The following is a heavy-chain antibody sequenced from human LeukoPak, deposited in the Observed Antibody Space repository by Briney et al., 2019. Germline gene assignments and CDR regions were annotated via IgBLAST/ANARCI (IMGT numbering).Heavy chain of an antibody. CDR3: ARTFGYCSSTSCHIGTRGDAFDI. Sequence: GGSLRLSCAASGFTFNNHIMNWVRQAPGKGLEWVAVISYDGSNKYHADSVKGRFTISRDNSKNTLYLQMNSLRTEDTAVYYCARTFGYCSSTSCHIGTRGDAFDIWGQGTMVTVSS. CDR1: GFTFNNHI. J-gene: IGHJ3*02. CDR2: ISYDGSNK. V-gene: IGHV3-30-3*01. D-gene: IGHD2-2*02.